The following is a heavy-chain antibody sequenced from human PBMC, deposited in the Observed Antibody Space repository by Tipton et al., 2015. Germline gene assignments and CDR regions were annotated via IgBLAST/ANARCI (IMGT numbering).Heavy chain of an antibody. D-gene: IGHD2/OR15-2a*01. CDR2: ISYNGST. Sequence: TLSLTCSVSGGFVISSRGYYWNWIRQYPGKGLEWIGYISYNGSTYYNPSLKSRVSISTDTSGNAFSLKLKSVTAADTAVYFCASHQRDYIYAIPRDWGQGTLITVSS. CDR1: GGFVISSRGYY. J-gene: IGHJ1*01. CDR3: ASHQRDYIYAIPRD. V-gene: IGHV4-31*03.